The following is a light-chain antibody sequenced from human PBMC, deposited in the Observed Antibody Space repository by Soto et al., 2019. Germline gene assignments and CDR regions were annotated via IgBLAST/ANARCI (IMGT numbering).Light chain of an antibody. V-gene: IGKV3D-11*02. CDR2: DAS. J-gene: IGKJ4*01. CDR1: QSVSSY. CDR3: QQRSNCPLT. Sequence: EIVLTQSPATLSLSPGERATLSCRASQSVSSYLAGYQQKPGQAPRLLIYDASNRATGIPARFSGSGPGTDFTRTISSREPEDVAVYYCQQRSNCPLTFGGGTKVEIK.